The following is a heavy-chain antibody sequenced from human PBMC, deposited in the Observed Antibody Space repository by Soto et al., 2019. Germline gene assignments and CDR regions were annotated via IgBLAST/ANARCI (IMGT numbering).Heavy chain of an antibody. D-gene: IGHD1-26*01. Sequence: SETLSLTCTVSGGSITSYYWSWIRQPPGKGLEWIGYFYYSGTTNYNPSLKSRVTISVDTSKNQFSLKLTSVTAADTAVYYCARHSGSLLYFDYWGQGTLVTVSS. J-gene: IGHJ4*02. V-gene: IGHV4-59*01. CDR1: GGSITSYY. CDR3: ARHSGSLLYFDY. CDR2: FYYSGTT.